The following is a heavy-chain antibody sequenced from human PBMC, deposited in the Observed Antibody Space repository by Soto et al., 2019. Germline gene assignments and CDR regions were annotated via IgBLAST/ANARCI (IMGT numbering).Heavy chain of an antibody. CDR1: GYSFTSYW. CDR3: ARHRYSSCWKITPYYYSGMDV. J-gene: IGHJ6*02. V-gene: IGHV5-51*01. Sequence: GESLKISCKGSGYSFTSYWIGWVRQMPGKGLEWMGIIYPGDSDTRYSPSFQGQVTISADKSISTAYLQWSSLKASDTAMYYCARHRYSSCWKITPYYYSGMDVWGQGTTVTVSS. CDR2: IYPGDSDT. D-gene: IGHD6-19*01.